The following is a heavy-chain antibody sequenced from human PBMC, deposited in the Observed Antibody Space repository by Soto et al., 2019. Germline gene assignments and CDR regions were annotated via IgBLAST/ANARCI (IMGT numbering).Heavy chain of an antibody. V-gene: IGHV3-23*01. CDR2: ICGDGGST. CDR1: GFTFSSYA. CDR3: PKVGLYCYILPGYYYFDY. J-gene: IGHJ4*02. D-gene: IGHD3-9*01. Sequence: EVQLLESGGGLVQPGGSLRLSCAASGFTFSSYAMSWVRQAPGKGLEWVAAICGDGGSTYYADSVKGRFTISRDNSKNPLYQQKNSLGADDAAVYYCPKVGLYCYILPGYYYFDYWGQGTLVTVSS.